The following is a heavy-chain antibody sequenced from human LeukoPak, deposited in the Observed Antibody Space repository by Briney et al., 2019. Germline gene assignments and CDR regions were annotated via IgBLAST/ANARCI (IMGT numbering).Heavy chain of an antibody. Sequence: GGSLGLSCEPSGFPFSSFALTWVRKAQGKGLEWVSTISGNAGRTYHADSVKGRFTISRDNSKNTLYLQMNSLRAEDTAVYYCAKDLRGDGMDVWGQGTTVTVSS. CDR1: GFPFSSFA. CDR2: ISGNAGRT. J-gene: IGHJ6*02. V-gene: IGHV3-23*01. D-gene: IGHD3-16*01. CDR3: AKDLRGDGMDV.